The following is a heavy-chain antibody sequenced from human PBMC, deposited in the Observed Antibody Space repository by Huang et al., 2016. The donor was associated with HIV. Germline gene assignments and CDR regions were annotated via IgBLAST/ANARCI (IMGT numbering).Heavy chain of an antibody. Sequence: EVQLVESGGGLVQPEGSLRLSCEASGFTVSNYWMQWVRQAAGMGVVGGSSINSDGSKTAYADSVQCRFTISRDNAKNTLYLQMNSLRAEDTAVYFCARTDFHYYYMDVWGKGTTVTLSS. J-gene: IGHJ6*03. CDR3: ARTDFHYYYMDV. CDR1: GFTVSNYW. V-gene: IGHV3-74*01. D-gene: IGHD2-21*01. CDR2: INSDGSKT.